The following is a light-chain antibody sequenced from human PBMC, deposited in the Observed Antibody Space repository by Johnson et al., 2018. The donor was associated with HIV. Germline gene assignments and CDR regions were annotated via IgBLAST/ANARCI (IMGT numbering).Light chain of an antibody. Sequence: QSVLTQPPSVSAAPGQKVTISCSGSSSNIGNNYVSWYQQFPGAAPKLLIYENIKRPSGIPDRFSGSKSDTSATLGITGLPTGDEADYYCGTWDSSLNTGAFGTGTKVTVL. CDR1: SSNIGNNY. CDR2: ENI. V-gene: IGLV1-51*02. J-gene: IGLJ1*01. CDR3: GTWDSSLNTGA.